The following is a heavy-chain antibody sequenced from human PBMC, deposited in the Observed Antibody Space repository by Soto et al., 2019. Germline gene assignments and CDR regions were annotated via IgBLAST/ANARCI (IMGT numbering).Heavy chain of an antibody. J-gene: IGHJ6*02. V-gene: IGHV1-69*13. D-gene: IGHD6-13*01. Sequence: SVKVSCKASGGTFSSYAISWVRQAPGQGLEWMGGIIPIFGTANYAQKFQGRVTITADESTSTAYMELSSLRSEDTAVYYCARGRNSKPAYPQKYYYYGMDVWGQGTTVTVSS. CDR1: GGTFSSYA. CDR2: IIPIFGTA. CDR3: ARGRNSKPAYPQKYYYYGMDV.